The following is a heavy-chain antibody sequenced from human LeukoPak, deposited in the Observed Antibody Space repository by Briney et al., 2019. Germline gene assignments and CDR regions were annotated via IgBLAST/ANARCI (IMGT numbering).Heavy chain of an antibody. CDR2: IHYSGST. J-gene: IGHJ4*02. D-gene: IGHD3-10*01. Sequence: SETLSLTCTVSGGSINSYYWSWIRQPPGRGLEWVGSIHYSGSTSYNPSLRSRVTISVDKSKNQFFLKLSSVTATDTAVYYCATTPGFGALLSYWGQGTLVTVSS. CDR1: GGSINSYY. V-gene: IGHV4-59*01. CDR3: ATTPGFGALLSY.